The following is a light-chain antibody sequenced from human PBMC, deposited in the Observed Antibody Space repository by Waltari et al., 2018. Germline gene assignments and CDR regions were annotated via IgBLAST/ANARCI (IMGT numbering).Light chain of an antibody. V-gene: IGLV2-14*03. J-gene: IGLJ2*01. CDR1: RSDIGGYNY. CDR3: SSYAPSSTV. CDR2: DVS. Sequence: QSALTQPASVSGSPGQSITISCPGTRSDIGGYNYVSWYQQHPGKAPKLMIYDVSKRPSGVSDRFSGSKSGNTASLTISGLQAEDEADYYCSSYAPSSTVFGGGTKLTVL.